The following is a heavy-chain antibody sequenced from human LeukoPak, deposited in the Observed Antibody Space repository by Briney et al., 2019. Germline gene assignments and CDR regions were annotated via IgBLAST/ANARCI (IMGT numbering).Heavy chain of an antibody. CDR2: INAGNGNT. CDR1: GYTFTSYA. CDR3: ARENLYTLYYDFWSGYYGGNWFDP. V-gene: IGHV1-3*01. J-gene: IGHJ5*02. Sequence: ASVKVSCKASGYTFTSYAMHWVRQAPGQRLEWMGWINAGNGNTKYSQKFQGRVTITRNTSASTAYMELSSLRSEDTAVYYCARENLYTLYYDFWSGYYGGNWFDPWGQGTLVTVSS. D-gene: IGHD3-3*01.